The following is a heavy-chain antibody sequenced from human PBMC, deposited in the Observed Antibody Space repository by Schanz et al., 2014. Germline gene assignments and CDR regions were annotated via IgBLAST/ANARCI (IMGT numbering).Heavy chain of an antibody. CDR3: ARDRDQWDGNYLDY. J-gene: IGHJ4*02. Sequence: QVQLVQSGAEVKEPGASVKVSCKASGYTFTSNGITWVRQAPGQGLEWMGWINTYNGDTAYAQNMQGRVSMTTETAASTAYMELRSLTSDDSAVYYCARDRDQWDGNYLDYWGQGTLVTVSS. D-gene: IGHD1-26*01. CDR2: INTYNGDT. CDR1: GYTFTSNG. V-gene: IGHV1-18*04.